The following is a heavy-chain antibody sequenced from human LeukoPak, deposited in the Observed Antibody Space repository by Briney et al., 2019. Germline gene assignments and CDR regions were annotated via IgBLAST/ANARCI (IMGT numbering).Heavy chain of an antibody. CDR2: INHSGST. CDR1: GGSISSYY. Sequence: PETLSLTCTVSGGSISSYYWSWIRQPPGKGLEWIGEINHSGSTNYNPSLKSRVTISVDTSKNQFSLKLSSVTAADTAVYYCARADTVTRVAGEAFDIWGQGTMVTVSS. V-gene: IGHV4-34*01. J-gene: IGHJ3*02. CDR3: ARADTVTRVAGEAFDI. D-gene: IGHD4-17*01.